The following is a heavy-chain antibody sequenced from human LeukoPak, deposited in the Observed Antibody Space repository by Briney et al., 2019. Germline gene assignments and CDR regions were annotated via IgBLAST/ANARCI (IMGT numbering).Heavy chain of an antibody. Sequence: PGGSLRLSCDASGFTVNSYAMNWVRQAPGKGLEWVSVISANGDNTYYADSVKGRFTISRDDSKNTVYLQMNSLRADDTAVYHCAKGGRRHYGDYVAFWGQGTLVTVSS. CDR2: ISANGDNT. CDR3: AKGGRRHYGDYVAF. V-gene: IGHV3-23*01. D-gene: IGHD4-17*01. J-gene: IGHJ4*02. CDR1: GFTVNSYA.